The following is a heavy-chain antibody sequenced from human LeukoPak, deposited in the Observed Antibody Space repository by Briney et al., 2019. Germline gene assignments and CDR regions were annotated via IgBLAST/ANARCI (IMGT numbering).Heavy chain of an antibody. CDR2: MNPNSGNT. Sequence: ASVKVSCKASGYTFTSYDINSVRQATGQGIEWMGWMNPNSGNTGYAQKFQGRVTITRNTSISTAYMELSSLRSEDTAVYYCARGQQITIFGVVILVGWFDPWGQGTLVTVSS. D-gene: IGHD3-3*01. CDR1: GYTFTSYD. V-gene: IGHV1-8*03. CDR3: ARGQQITIFGVVILVGWFDP. J-gene: IGHJ5*02.